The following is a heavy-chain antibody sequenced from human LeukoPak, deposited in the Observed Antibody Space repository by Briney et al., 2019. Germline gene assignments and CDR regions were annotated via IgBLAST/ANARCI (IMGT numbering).Heavy chain of an antibody. CDR1: GFTFSSYS. D-gene: IGHD3-10*01. Sequence: GGSQRLSCAASGFTFSSYSMNWVRQAPGKGLEWVSYISSSSSTIYYADSVKGRYTISRDNAKNSLYLQMNSLRDEDTAVYYCAKDLRDFWVGGAFDIWGQGTMVTVSS. CDR3: AKDLRDFWVGGAFDI. CDR2: ISSSSSTI. V-gene: IGHV3-48*02. J-gene: IGHJ3*02.